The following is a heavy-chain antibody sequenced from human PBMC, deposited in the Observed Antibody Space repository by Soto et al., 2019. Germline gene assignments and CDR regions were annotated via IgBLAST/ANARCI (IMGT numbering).Heavy chain of an antibody. CDR2: ISSSSSYI. V-gene: IGHV3-21*01. CDR1: GFTFSSYS. CDR3: ARVLGSSSIHDAFDI. J-gene: IGHJ3*02. Sequence: PGGSLRLSCAASGFTFSSYSMNWVRQAPGKGLEWVSSISSSSSYIYYADSVKGRFTISRDNAKNSLYLQMNSLRAEDTAVYYCARVLGSSSIHDAFDIWGQGTMVTVSS. D-gene: IGHD6-6*01.